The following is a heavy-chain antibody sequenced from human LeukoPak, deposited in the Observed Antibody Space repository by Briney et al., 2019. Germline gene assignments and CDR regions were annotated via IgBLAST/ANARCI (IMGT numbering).Heavy chain of an antibody. CDR2: ISGSRSYT. CDR1: GFTFSDYY. V-gene: IGHV3-11*06. CDR3: ARHDYGGNSGDY. J-gene: IGHJ4*02. D-gene: IGHD4-23*01. Sequence: PGGSLRLSCAASGFTFSDYYMSWIRQAPGKGLEWVSYISGSRSYTIYADSVKGRFTISRDNAKNSLYLQMDSLRAEDTAVYYCARHDYGGNSGDYWGQGTLVTVSS.